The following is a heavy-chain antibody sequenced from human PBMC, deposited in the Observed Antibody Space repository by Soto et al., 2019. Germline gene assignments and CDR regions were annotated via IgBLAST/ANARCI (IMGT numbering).Heavy chain of an antibody. D-gene: IGHD6-6*01. CDR3: ARDFGYSSSSYYGMDV. V-gene: IGHV3-33*08. Sequence: GGSLRLSCASSGFTFSDYYMSWIRQAPGKGLEWVAVICYDGSNKYYADSVKGRFTISRDNSKNTLYLQMNSLRAEDTAVYYCARDFGYSSSSYYGMDVWGQGTTVTVSS. J-gene: IGHJ6*02. CDR2: ICYDGSNK. CDR1: GFTFSDYY.